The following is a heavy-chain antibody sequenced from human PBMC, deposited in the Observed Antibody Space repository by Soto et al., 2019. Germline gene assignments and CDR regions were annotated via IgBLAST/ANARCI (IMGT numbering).Heavy chain of an antibody. V-gene: IGHV4-59*01. CDR3: ARGDPTIFGVVIAG. J-gene: IGHJ4*02. CDR2: IYYSGST. D-gene: IGHD3-3*01. Sequence: SETLSLTCTVPGGSISSYYWSWIRQPPGKGLEWIGYIYYSGSTNYNPSLKSRVTISVDTSKNQFSLKLSSVTAADTAVYYCARGDPTIFGVVIAGWGQGTLVTVSS. CDR1: GGSISSYY.